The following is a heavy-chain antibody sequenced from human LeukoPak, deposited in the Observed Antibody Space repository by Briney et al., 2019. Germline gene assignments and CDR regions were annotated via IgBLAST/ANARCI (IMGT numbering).Heavy chain of an antibody. D-gene: IGHD1-1*01. CDR3: ARGRWYGRKYYFDY. V-gene: IGHV4-59*01. Sequence: SETLSLTCTVSGGSISSYYWSWIRQPPGKGLEWIGYIYYSGSTNYNPSLKSRVTISVDTSKNQFSLKLSSVTAADTAVYYCARGRWYGRKYYFDYWGQGTLVTVSS. CDR1: GGSISSYY. CDR2: IYYSGST. J-gene: IGHJ4*02.